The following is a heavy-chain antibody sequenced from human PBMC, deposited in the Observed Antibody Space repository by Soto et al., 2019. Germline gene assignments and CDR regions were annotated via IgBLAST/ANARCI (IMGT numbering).Heavy chain of an antibody. CDR1: GFTFSSYG. CDR3: AKDQEGATNWFDP. Sequence: GGSLRLSCAASGFTFSSYGMHWVRQAPGKGLEWVAVISYDGSNKYYADSVKGRFTISRDNSKNTLYLQMNSLRAEDTAVYYCAKDQEGATNWFDPWGQGTLVTVSS. V-gene: IGHV3-30*18. D-gene: IGHD1-26*01. J-gene: IGHJ5*02. CDR2: ISYDGSNK.